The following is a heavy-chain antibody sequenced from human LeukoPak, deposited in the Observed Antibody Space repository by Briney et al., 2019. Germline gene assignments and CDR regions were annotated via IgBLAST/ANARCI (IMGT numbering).Heavy chain of an antibody. V-gene: IGHV4-39*01. CDR1: GVSINSNIYS. CDR3: ATHLGYCSGGTCYFDY. Sequence: SETLSLTCIVSGVSINSNIYSWGWIRQPPGKGLEWIGSMYYSGSTYYNPSLKSRVTIPEDTSKNQFSLKLSSVTAADTAVYYCATHLGYCSGGTCYFDYWGQGTLVTVSS. D-gene: IGHD2-15*01. J-gene: IGHJ4*02. CDR2: MYYSGST.